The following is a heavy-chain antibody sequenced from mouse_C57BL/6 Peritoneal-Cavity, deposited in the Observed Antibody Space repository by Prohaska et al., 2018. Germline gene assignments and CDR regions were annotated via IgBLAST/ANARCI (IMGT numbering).Heavy chain of an antibody. D-gene: IGHD2-1*01. J-gene: IGHJ2*01. V-gene: IGHV1-78*01. CDR2: IYPRDGST. CDR3: ARYPGNYYFDY. CDR1: GYTFTDHT. Sequence: QVQLQQSDAELVKPGASVKISCKVSGYTFTDHTLHWMKQRPEQGMEWIGYIYPRDGSTKYNEKFKCKATLTADKSSSTAYMQLNSLTSEDSAVYFCARYPGNYYFDYWGQGTTLTVSS.